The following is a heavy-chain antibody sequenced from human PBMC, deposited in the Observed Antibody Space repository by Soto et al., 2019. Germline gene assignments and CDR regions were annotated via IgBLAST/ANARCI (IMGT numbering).Heavy chain of an antibody. CDR3: AKERGGDCPDNTSYSGADY. CDR1: GFTFKFYG. V-gene: IGHV3-30*18. J-gene: IGHJ4*02. D-gene: IGHD2-21*01. CDR2: ISHDGNTH. Sequence: VQMVESGGGVVQPGKSLRLSCETSGFTFKFYGMHWVRQAPGKGLECVAVISHDGNTHYYADSVKGRFTISRDNSKNTLYLLMTSLRLDDSSTYYGAKERGGDCPDNTSYSGADYWGQGALVTVSS.